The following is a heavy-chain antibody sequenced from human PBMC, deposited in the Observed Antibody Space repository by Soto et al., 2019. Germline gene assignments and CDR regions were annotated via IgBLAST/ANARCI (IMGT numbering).Heavy chain of an antibody. CDR3: ARATKYPVESSYYYGRDV. D-gene: IGHD1-26*01. J-gene: IGHJ6*01. V-gene: IGHV4-59*01. CDR2: IYFSGST. Sequence: ESLRLTCTVSGASISSFYWSWIRQPPGKGLEWIGDIYFSGSTNYNPSLKSRLTTSVNTSNNHISLNLSSVTTADTAVYYCARATKYPVESSYYYGRDVWGQGITVT. CDR1: GASISSFY.